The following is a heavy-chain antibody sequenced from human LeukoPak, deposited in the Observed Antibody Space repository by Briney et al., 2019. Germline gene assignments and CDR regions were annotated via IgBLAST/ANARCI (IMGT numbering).Heavy chain of an antibody. CDR1: GFTFDDYA. Sequence: GGSLRLSCATSGFTFDDYAMHWVRRAPGKGLEWVSGLTWNSGNIGYADSVKGRFTISRDNAKDSLFPQMNSLRAEDTALYYCAKDMSYSGSYWTAFDIWGQGTMVTVSS. J-gene: IGHJ3*02. V-gene: IGHV3-9*01. CDR2: LTWNSGNI. CDR3: AKDMSYSGSYWTAFDI. D-gene: IGHD1-26*01.